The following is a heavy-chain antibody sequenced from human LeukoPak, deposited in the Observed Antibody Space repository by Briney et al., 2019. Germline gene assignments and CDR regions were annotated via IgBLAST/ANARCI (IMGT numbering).Heavy chain of an antibody. CDR3: ARGRYCSGGSCYARLTTDAFDI. J-gene: IGHJ3*02. Sequence: PGGSLRLSCAASGLTFSSYAMHWVRQAPGKGLEYVSAISSNGGSTYYANSVKGRFTISRDNSKNTLYLQMGSLRAEDMAVYYCARGRYCSGGSCYARLTTDAFDIWGQGTMVTVSS. D-gene: IGHD2-15*01. CDR2: ISSNGGST. CDR1: GLTFSSYA. V-gene: IGHV3-64*01.